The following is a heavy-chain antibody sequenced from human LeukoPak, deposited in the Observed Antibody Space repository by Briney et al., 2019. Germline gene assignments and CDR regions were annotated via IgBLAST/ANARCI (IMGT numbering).Heavy chain of an antibody. D-gene: IGHD6-13*01. Sequence: GRSLRLSCAASGFTFSSYGMHWVRQAPGKGLEWVAVIWYDGSTKYYGDPVKGRFTISRDNSKNMLYLQMNSLRAEDTAVYYCARDLAAAGTYYYGMDVWGQGTTVTVSS. V-gene: IGHV3-33*01. CDR2: IWYDGSTK. CDR1: GFTFSSYG. CDR3: ARDLAAAGTYYYGMDV. J-gene: IGHJ6*02.